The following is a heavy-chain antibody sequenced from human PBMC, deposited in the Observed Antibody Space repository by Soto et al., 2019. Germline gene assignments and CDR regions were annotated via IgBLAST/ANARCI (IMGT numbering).Heavy chain of an antibody. D-gene: IGHD2-15*01. CDR1: GYTFTGYY. Sequence: QVQLVQSGAEVKKPGASVKVSCKASGYTFTGYYMHWVRQAPGQGLEWMGWINPNSGGTNYAQKLQGWVTMTRDPSISTAYMELSRLRSDDTAVYYCARGLCSGGSCSTNWFDPWGQGTLVTVSS. CDR3: ARGLCSGGSCSTNWFDP. J-gene: IGHJ5*02. CDR2: INPNSGGT. V-gene: IGHV1-2*04.